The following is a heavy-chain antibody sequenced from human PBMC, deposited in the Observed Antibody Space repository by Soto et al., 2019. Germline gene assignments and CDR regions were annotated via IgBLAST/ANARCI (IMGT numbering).Heavy chain of an antibody. V-gene: IGHV3-33*01. J-gene: IGHJ4*02. D-gene: IGHD5-12*01. CDR1: GFTFSSYG. CDR3: ARDGYSGYPAPFDY. CDR2: IWYDGSNK. Sequence: GGSLRLSCAASGFTFSSYGMHWVRQAPGKGLEWVAVIWYDGSNKYYADSVKGRFTISRDNSKNTLYLQMNSLRAEDTAVYYCARDGYSGYPAPFDYWGQGTLVTVSS.